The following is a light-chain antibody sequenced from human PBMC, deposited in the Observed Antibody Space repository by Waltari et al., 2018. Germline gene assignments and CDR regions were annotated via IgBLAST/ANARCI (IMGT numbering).Light chain of an antibody. CDR1: SGHSSNV. CDR2: VNSDGSH. V-gene: IGLV4-69*01. CDR3: QSGRHGTWV. Sequence: QLVVTQSPSASASLGASAKLTCTLSSGHSSNVIAWLQQHPERGPRYLMKVNSDGSHSKGDEIPDRFSGSRSGAERYLTISNRQSEDEADYSCQSGRHGTWVFGGGTKLTVL. J-gene: IGLJ3*02.